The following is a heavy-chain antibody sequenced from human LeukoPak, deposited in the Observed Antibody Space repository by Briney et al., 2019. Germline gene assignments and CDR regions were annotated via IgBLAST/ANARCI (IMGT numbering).Heavy chain of an antibody. V-gene: IGHV3-30*18. Sequence: GGSLRLSCAASEFTFTSYELNWVRQAPGKGLEWVAVISYDGSNKYYADSVKGRFTISRDNSKDTLYLQMNSLSTEDTAVYYCAKDVNVGTTKRNFDDWGQGTLVTAST. D-gene: IGHD1-26*01. CDR1: EFTFTSYE. CDR3: AKDVNVGTTKRNFDD. J-gene: IGHJ4*02. CDR2: ISYDGSNK.